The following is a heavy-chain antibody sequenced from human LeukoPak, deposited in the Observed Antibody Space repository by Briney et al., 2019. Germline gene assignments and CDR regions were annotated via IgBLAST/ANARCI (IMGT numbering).Heavy chain of an antibody. D-gene: IGHD3-10*01. J-gene: IGHJ4*02. Sequence: KPSETLSLTCTVSGGSISSYYWSWIRQPPGKGLEWIGYIYYSGSTNYNPSLKSRVTISVDTSKNQFSLKLSSVTAADTAVNYCARGPNMVRGVIDYWGQGTLVTVSS. CDR1: GGSISSYY. CDR2: IYYSGST. CDR3: ARGPNMVRGVIDY. V-gene: IGHV4-59*01.